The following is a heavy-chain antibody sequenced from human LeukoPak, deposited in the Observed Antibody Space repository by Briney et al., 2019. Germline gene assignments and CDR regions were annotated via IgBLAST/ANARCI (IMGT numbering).Heavy chain of an antibody. Sequence: SETLSLTCTGGSLSSYYWTWIRQPPGKGLEWIGYIYYSGSTEYTPSLKIRATISVDTSKHQFSLNLSSVAAADTAVYYCARGYYDSSGYQYYYYYYMDVWGKGTTVTVSS. J-gene: IGHJ6*03. CDR1: GSLSSYY. CDR3: ARGYYDSSGYQYYYYYYMDV. V-gene: IGHV4-59*01. D-gene: IGHD3-22*01. CDR2: IYYSGST.